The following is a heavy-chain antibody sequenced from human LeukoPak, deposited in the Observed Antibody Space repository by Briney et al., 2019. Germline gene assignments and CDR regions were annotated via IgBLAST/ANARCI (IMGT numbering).Heavy chain of an antibody. Sequence: SVKVSCKASGGTFSSYAFSWVRQAPGQGLEWMGRIIPFFGTANYAQRFQGRVTITTDESTSTAYMELSSLRSEDTAVYYCARDEGSDYGDYLGYWGQGTLVTVSS. D-gene: IGHD4-17*01. CDR3: ARDEGSDYGDYLGY. V-gene: IGHV1-69*05. CDR2: IIPFFGTA. J-gene: IGHJ4*02. CDR1: GGTFSSYA.